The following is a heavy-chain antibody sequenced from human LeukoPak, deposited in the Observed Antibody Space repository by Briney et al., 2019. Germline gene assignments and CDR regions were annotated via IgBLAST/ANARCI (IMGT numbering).Heavy chain of an antibody. Sequence: SETLSLTCTVSGGSISSGGYYWSWIRQHPGKGLEWIGYIYYSGSTYYNPSLKSRVTISVDTSKNQFSLKLSSVTAADTAVYYCAKLPAEYGPNDYWGQGTLVTVSS. CDR3: AKLPAEYGPNDY. V-gene: IGHV4-31*03. CDR1: GGSISSGGYY. CDR2: IYYSGST. D-gene: IGHD2/OR15-2a*01. J-gene: IGHJ4*02.